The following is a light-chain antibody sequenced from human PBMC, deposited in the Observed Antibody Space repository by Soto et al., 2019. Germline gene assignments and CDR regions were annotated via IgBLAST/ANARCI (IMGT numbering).Light chain of an antibody. V-gene: IGKV3-20*01. J-gene: IGKJ1*01. CDR3: QQYGSSGT. Sequence: EIMLTQSPGTLSLSPGERATLSCRASQSVSNNYLAWYQQKPGQAPRLLTYGASNRATGIPDRFSGSGSGTDLTLTISRLEPEDFAVYYCQQYGSSGTFGQGTKVDIK. CDR2: GAS. CDR1: QSVSNNY.